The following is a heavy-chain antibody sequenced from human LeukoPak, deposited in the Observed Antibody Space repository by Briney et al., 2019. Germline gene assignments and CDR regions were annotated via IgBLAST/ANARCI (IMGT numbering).Heavy chain of an antibody. CDR1: GFTFSSYE. V-gene: IGHV3-48*03. CDR2: FSSGATSI. Sequence: GGSLRLSCAASGFTFSSYEMNWVRQTPGMGLEWIAYFSSGATSIYYADSVKGRFNISRDNAKNSLNLQMNSLRAEDTAVYYCATNSRVSYAFAIWGQGTMVTVSA. CDR3: ATNSRVSYAFAI. J-gene: IGHJ3*02. D-gene: IGHD6-13*01.